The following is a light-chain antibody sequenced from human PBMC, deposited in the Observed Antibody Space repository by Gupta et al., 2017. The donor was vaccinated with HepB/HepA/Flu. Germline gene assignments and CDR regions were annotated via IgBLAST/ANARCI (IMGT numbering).Light chain of an antibody. J-gene: IGKJ1*01. CDR2: DAS. CDR1: QSVSSY. CDR3: QQRYNWPRT. Sequence: VVLTQSPATLSLSPGERATLSCRASQSVSSYLAWYQQKPGQAPTLLIYDASNRAPGIPARFSGSGSGTDFTLTISSLEAEDFALHYCQQRYNWPRTFGQGTKVEIK. V-gene: IGKV3-11*01.